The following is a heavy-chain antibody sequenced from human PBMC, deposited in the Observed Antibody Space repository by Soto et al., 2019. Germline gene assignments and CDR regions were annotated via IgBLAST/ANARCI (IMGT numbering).Heavy chain of an antibody. J-gene: IGHJ4*02. V-gene: IGHV3-23*01. Sequence: GGSLRLSCAASGFTFSSYAMSWVRQAPGKGLEWVSAISGSGGSTYYADSVKGRFTISRDNSKNTLYLQMNSLRAEDTAVYYCAKDLVYSSSWYGNFDYWGQGTLVTVSS. D-gene: IGHD6-13*01. CDR3: AKDLVYSSSWYGNFDY. CDR2: ISGSGGST. CDR1: GFTFSSYA.